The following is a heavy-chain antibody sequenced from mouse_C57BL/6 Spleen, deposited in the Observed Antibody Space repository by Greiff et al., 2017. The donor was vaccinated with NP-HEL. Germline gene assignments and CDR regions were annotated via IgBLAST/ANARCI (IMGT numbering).Heavy chain of an antibody. Sequence: QVQLQQSGAELVKPGASVKLSCKASGYTFTEYTIHWVKQRSGQGLEWIGWFYPGSGSIKYNEKFKDKATLTADKSSSTVYMELSRLTSEDSAVYFCARHEDRIYYDYYYAMDYWGQGTSVTVSS. V-gene: IGHV1-62-2*01. CDR1: GYTFTEYT. J-gene: IGHJ4*01. CDR3: ARHEDRIYYDYYYAMDY. D-gene: IGHD2-4*01. CDR2: FYPGSGSI.